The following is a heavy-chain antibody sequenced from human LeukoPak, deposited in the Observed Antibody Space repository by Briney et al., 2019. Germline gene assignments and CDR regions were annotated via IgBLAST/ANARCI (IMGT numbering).Heavy chain of an antibody. Sequence: PGGSLRLSCAASGFTFSSYSMNWVRQAPGKGPEWVSSISSSSSYIYYADSVKGRFTISRDNAKNSLYLQMNSLRAEDTAVYYCARDLRTDGMDVWGKGTTVTVSS. V-gene: IGHV3-21*01. J-gene: IGHJ6*04. CDR1: GFTFSSYS. CDR2: ISSSSSYI. CDR3: ARDLRTDGMDV.